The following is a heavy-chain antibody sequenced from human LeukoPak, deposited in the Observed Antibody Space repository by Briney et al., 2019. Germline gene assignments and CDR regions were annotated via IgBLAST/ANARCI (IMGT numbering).Heavy chain of an antibody. J-gene: IGHJ3*02. Sequence: PGGSLRLSCAASGFTFSSYTMSWVRQALGKGLERVSVIGGDGGKPNYADSVKGRFTISRDNRKNTLYLQMNTLRAEDTAVYYCVKDEVPYNGKYDGFDIWGQGTMVTVSP. CDR2: IGGDGGKP. CDR1: GFTFSSYT. V-gene: IGHV3-23*01. CDR3: VKDEVPYNGKYDGFDI. D-gene: IGHD1-26*01.